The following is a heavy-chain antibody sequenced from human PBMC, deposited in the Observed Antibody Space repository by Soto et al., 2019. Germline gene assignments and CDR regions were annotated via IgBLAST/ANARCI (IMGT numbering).Heavy chain of an antibody. CDR3: TTVTVIDVHSDF. CDR2: IKTRAEGGTT. CDR1: GFTLSNAY. J-gene: IGHJ4*02. Sequence: KAGGSLRLSCAASGFTLSNAYMSWVRQAAGEGLEWVGRIKTRAEGGTTDYAAPVKGRFTISRDDSKNTLYLQMNSLKTEDTAVYYCTTVTVIDVHSDFWGQGILVTVSS. V-gene: IGHV3-15*01. D-gene: IGHD4-17*01.